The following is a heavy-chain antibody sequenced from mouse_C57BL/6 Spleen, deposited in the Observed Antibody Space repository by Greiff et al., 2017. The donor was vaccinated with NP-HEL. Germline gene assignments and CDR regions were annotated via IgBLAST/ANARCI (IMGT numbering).Heavy chain of an antibody. CDR3: ARKGTTVVGAMDY. Sequence: VQLQQSGPGLVQPSQSLSITCTVSGFSLTSYGVHWVRQSPGKGLEWLGVIWSGGSTDYNAAFISRLSISKDNSKSQVFFKMNSLHADDTAIYYCARKGTTVVGAMDYWGQGTSVTVSS. V-gene: IGHV2-2*01. D-gene: IGHD1-1*01. CDR2: IWSGGST. CDR1: GFSLTSYG. J-gene: IGHJ4*01.